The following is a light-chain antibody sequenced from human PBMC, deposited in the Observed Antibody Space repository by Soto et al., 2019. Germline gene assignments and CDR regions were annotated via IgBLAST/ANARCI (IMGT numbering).Light chain of an antibody. CDR1: GSDVGNYNF. CDR2: EAT. J-gene: IGLJ2*01. Sequence: QSALTQPASVSGSPGQSISISCSRTGSDVGNYNFFAWYQQHPGEAPKLIIYEATKRPSGVSNRFSGSKSGNTASLTISGLQADDEADYYCCSYAGTTTVFGGGTKLTVL. V-gene: IGLV2-23*01. CDR3: CSYAGTTTV.